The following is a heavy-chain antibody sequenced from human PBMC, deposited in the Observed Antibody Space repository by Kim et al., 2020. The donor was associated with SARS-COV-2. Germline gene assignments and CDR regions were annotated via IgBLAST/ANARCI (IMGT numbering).Heavy chain of an antibody. V-gene: IGHV4-34*01. CDR2: INHSGST. CDR1: GGSFSGYY. D-gene: IGHD6-13*01. J-gene: IGHJ4*02. Sequence: SETLSLTCAVYGGSFSGYYWSWIRQPPGKGLEWIGEINHSGSTNYNPSLKSRVTISVDTSKNQFSLKLSSVTAADTAVYYCARAPAAALDYWGQGTLVT. CDR3: ARAPAAALDY.